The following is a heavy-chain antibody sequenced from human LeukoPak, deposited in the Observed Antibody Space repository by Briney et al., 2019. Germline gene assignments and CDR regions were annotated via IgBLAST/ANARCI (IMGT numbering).Heavy chain of an antibody. J-gene: IGHJ4*02. CDR2: ISSSSSYT. CDR3: ARSPLGTVDY. Sequence: PGGSLRLSCAASGFTFSDYYMSWIRQAPGKGLEWVSYISSSSSYTNYADSVKGRFTISRDNAKNSPYLQMNSLRAEDTAVYYCARSPLGTVDYWGQGTLVTVSS. CDR1: GFTFSDYY. D-gene: IGHD1-1*01. V-gene: IGHV3-11*03.